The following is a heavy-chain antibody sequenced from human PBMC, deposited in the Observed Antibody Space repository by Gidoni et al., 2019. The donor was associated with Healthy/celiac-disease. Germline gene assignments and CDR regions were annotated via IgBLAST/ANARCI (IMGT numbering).Heavy chain of an antibody. CDR2: IYYSGST. Sequence: QLQLQEAGPGLVKPSETLSTTCTVSGGSISSSSYYWGWIRQPPGKGLEWIGSIYYSGSTYYNPSLKSRVTISVDTSKNQFSLKLSSVTAADTAVYYCASAYSSSWYFYWGQGTLVTVSS. CDR1: GGSISSSSYY. CDR3: ASAYSSSWYFY. V-gene: IGHV4-39*01. J-gene: IGHJ4*02. D-gene: IGHD6-13*01.